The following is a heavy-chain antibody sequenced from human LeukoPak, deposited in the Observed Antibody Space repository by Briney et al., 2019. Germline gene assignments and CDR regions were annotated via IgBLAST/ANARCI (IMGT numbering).Heavy chain of an antibody. V-gene: IGHV3-23*01. CDR1: GFTFSSYA. J-gene: IGHJ4*02. Sequence: PGGSLRLSCAASGFTFSSYAMSWVRQAPGKGLEWVSAISGSGGSTYYADSVKGRFTISRDNAKNSLYLQMNSLRAEDTAVYYCARDMGDDSSGYYPSLFFDYWGQGTLVTVSS. CDR2: ISGSGGST. CDR3: ARDMGDDSSGYYPSLFFDY. D-gene: IGHD3-22*01.